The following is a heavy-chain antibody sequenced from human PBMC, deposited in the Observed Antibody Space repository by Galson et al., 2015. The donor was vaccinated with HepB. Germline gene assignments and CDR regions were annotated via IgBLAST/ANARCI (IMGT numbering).Heavy chain of an antibody. CDR2: IIPILGIA. Sequence: SVKVSCKASGGTFSSYTISWVRQAPGQGLEWMGRIIPILGIANYAQKFQGRVTITADKSTSTAYMELSSLRSEDTAVYYCARAYYYDSSGYYYYAFDIWGQGTMVTVSS. J-gene: IGHJ3*02. CDR3: ARAYYYDSSGYYYYAFDI. V-gene: IGHV1-69*02. CDR1: GGTFSSYT. D-gene: IGHD3-22*01.